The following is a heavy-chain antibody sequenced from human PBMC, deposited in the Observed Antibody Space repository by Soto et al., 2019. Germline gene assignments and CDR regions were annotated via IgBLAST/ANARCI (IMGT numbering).Heavy chain of an antibody. CDR1: GFSFRNYA. J-gene: IGHJ4*02. V-gene: IGHV3-23*01. Sequence: GGSLRLSCAASGFSFRNYAMSWVRQAPGKGLEWISTLTGSSSNIYYADSVKGRFAISRDNSRNTLYLQMNSLRAEDTAVYYCAKDGVVVAATDYWGQGTLVTVSS. CDR3: AKDGVVVAATDY. D-gene: IGHD2-15*01. CDR2: LTGSSSNI.